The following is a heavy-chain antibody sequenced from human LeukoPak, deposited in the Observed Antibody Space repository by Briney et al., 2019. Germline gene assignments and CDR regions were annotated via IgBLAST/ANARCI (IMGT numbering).Heavy chain of an antibody. CDR2: IHYSGTT. CDR3: ATADWEYYYFDY. CDR1: GGSIASGGYY. D-gene: IGHD2/OR15-2a*01. V-gene: IGHV4-31*03. Sequence: SQSLSLTCTLSGGSIASGGYYWSWIRHHGGKGLEWIGFIHYSGTTFFNPSLQSRVTISVDTSKNQLSLKLSSVTAADTAVYYCATADWEYYYFDYWGQGTLVTVSS. J-gene: IGHJ4*02.